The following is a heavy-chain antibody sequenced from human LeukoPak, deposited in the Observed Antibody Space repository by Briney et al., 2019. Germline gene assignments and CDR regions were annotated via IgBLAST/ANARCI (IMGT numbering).Heavy chain of an antibody. V-gene: IGHV3-23*01. D-gene: IGHD3-10*01. J-gene: IGHJ4*02. CDR1: GFTFSSYA. CDR3: AKSVFRITMVRGVIIDFDY. CDR2: ISGSGGST. Sequence: GGSLRLSCAASGFTFSSYAMSWVRQAPGKGLEWVSAISGSGGSTYYADSVKGRFTISRDNSKNTLYLQMNSLRAEDTAVYYYAKSVFRITMVRGVIIDFDYWGQGTLVTVSS.